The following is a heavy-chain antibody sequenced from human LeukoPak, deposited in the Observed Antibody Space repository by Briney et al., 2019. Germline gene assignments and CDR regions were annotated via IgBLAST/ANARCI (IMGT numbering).Heavy chain of an antibody. D-gene: IGHD4-11*01. V-gene: IGHV1-2*02. Sequence: ASVKVSCKASGYTFTGYYIHWVRQAPGQGLEWMGWINPNSGGTNYAQRFEGRVTVTRDTSISTAYMELSRLSSDDTAVYYCARALSNLRLYYFDYWGQGALVTVSS. CDR3: ARALSNLRLYYFDY. CDR1: GYTFTGYY. J-gene: IGHJ4*02. CDR2: INPNSGGT.